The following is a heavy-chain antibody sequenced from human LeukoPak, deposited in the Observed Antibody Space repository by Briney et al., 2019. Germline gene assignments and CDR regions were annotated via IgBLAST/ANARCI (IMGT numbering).Heavy chain of an antibody. CDR1: GYTFTSYG. CDR3: ARIVGAFGGGPDNWFDP. Sequence: ASVRVSCKASGYTFTSYGISWVRQAPGQGLEWMGWISAYNGNTNYAQKLQGRVTMTRDMSTSTAYMELRSLRSDDTAVYYCARIVGAFGGGPDNWFDPWGQGTLVTVSS. J-gene: IGHJ5*02. CDR2: ISAYNGNT. D-gene: IGHD1-26*01. V-gene: IGHV1-18*01.